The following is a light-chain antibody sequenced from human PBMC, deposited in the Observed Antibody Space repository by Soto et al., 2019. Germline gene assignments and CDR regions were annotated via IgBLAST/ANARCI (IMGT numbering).Light chain of an antibody. CDR2: DVS. CDR1: SSDVGDHNY. V-gene: IGLV2-14*01. J-gene: IGLJ1*01. CDR3: TSYTNDNYV. Sequence: QSVLTQPASVSGSPGQSITISCTGTSSDVGDHNYVSWYQQHPGKAPKLMICDVSNRPSGVSDRFSGSKSGNTASLTISGLQAEDEADYYCTSYTNDNYVFGTATKLTVL.